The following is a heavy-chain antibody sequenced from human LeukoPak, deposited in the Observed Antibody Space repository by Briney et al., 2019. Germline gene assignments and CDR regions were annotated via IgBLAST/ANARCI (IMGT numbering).Heavy chain of an antibody. CDR3: AKDRDILTGEDYYYGMDV. CDR2: ISYDGSNT. CDR1: GFTFSNYG. V-gene: IGHV3-30*18. D-gene: IGHD3-9*01. Sequence: GGSLTLSCAASGFTFSNYGMHWVRQAPGKGLEWVAIISYDGSNTYYADSVNGRFTISRDNSKNTLYLQMNNLRDEDTAVYYCAKDRDILTGEDYYYGMDVWGKGTTVTVSS. J-gene: IGHJ6*04.